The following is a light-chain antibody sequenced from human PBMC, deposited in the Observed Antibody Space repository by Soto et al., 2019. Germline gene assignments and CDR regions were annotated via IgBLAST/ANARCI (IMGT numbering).Light chain of an antibody. Sequence: QSVLTQPPSASGTPGQGVTISCSGSISNIGSNSVNWYQQLPGMAPKLLIYSNNKWPSGVPDRFSGSKSGTSASLAISGLQSEDEADYYCGTWDDNLNGVVFGGGTQLTVL. V-gene: IGLV1-44*01. CDR1: ISNIGSNS. J-gene: IGLJ2*01. CDR3: GTWDDNLNGVV. CDR2: SNN.